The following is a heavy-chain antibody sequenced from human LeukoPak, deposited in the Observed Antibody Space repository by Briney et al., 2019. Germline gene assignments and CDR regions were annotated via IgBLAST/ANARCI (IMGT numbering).Heavy chain of an antibody. CDR1: GGSISNYY. V-gene: IGHV4-4*07. CDR3: ARDKMYQLPHNWFDP. D-gene: IGHD2-2*01. Sequence: SETLSLTCIVSGGSISNYYWSWIRQPAGKGLEWIGRIYTSGSTDYNPSLKTRVTMSLDTSKNQFSLKMSSVTAADTAVYYCARDKMYQLPHNWFDPWGQGTLVTVCS. CDR2: IYTSGST. J-gene: IGHJ5*02.